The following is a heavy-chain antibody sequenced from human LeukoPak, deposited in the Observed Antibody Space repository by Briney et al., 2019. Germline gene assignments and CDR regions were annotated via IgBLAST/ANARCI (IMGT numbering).Heavy chain of an antibody. V-gene: IGHV4-61*02. CDR2: IYTSGST. CDR1: GGSISSGSYY. D-gene: IGHD3-3*01. J-gene: IGHJ4*02. CDR3: ARSPDFWSGYSYYFDY. Sequence: SETLSLTCTVSGGSISSGSYYWSWIRQPAGKGLEWIGRIYTSGSTNYNPSLKSRVTISVDTSKNQFSLKLSSVTAADTAVYYCARSPDFWSGYSYYFDYWGQGTLVTVSS.